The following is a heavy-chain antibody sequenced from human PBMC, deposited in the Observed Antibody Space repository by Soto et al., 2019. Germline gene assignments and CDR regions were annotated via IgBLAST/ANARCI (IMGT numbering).Heavy chain of an antibody. J-gene: IGHJ4*02. CDR1: GDTFTDYY. D-gene: IGHD2-21*02. V-gene: IGHV1-46*01. CDR2: VNPSGGHT. Sequence: GASGKVSCKASGDTFTDYYIHWVRQAPGQGLEWMGTVNPSGGHTTYAQHFLGRVTMTRDTSTSTLYMELTSLTSDDTAIYYCARGGHVVVVTAALDYWGQGTLVTVSS. CDR3: ARGGHVVVVTAALDY.